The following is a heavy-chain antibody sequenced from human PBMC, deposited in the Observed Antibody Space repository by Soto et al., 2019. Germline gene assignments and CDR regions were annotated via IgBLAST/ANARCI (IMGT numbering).Heavy chain of an antibody. CDR1: GFTFSRYS. D-gene: IGHD3-10*01. CDR2: ISRDGTNK. J-gene: IGHJ4*02. V-gene: IGHV3-30*04. CDR3: ARSRSGAVADSFDF. Sequence: QVQVGESGGGVVQPGGSLRLSCAASGFTFSRYSIHWVRQAPCKGLEWVAVISRDGTNKYYVDSVKGRFTISRDNSRNTLYLQMNSLRHEDAAVSDCARSRSGAVADSFDFWGQGTLVTVSS.